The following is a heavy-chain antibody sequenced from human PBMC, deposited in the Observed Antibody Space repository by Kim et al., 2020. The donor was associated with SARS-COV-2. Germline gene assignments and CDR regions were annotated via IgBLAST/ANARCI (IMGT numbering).Heavy chain of an antibody. CDR2: MNPYSGNT. CDR1: GYTFTDYD. Sequence: ASVKVSCKASGYTFTDYDINWVRQATGQGPEWMGWMNPYSGNTGFAQKFQGRVTMTRDTSKSTAYMELSSLTSDDRAVYYCARGDRYCIGSSCYNYWGQGALVTVSS. D-gene: IGHD2-2*02. V-gene: IGHV1-8*01. J-gene: IGHJ4*02. CDR3: ARGDRYCIGSSCYNY.